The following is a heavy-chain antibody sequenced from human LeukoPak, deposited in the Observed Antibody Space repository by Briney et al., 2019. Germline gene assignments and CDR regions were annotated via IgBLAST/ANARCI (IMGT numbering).Heavy chain of an antibody. J-gene: IGHJ4*02. Sequence: GGSLRLSCAASGFTFHKYWMSWVRQAPGKGLEWVANIKQDGSEKNYVDSVKGRFTISRDNAKNSLYLQMNSLRVEDTATYYCATCYDFLSGYYSWGQGTLVTVSS. CDR3: ATCYDFLSGYYS. CDR1: GFTFHKYW. CDR2: IKQDGSEK. V-gene: IGHV3-7*01. D-gene: IGHD3-3*01.